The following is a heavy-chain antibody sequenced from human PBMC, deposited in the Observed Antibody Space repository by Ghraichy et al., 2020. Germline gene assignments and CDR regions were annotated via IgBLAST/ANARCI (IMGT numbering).Heavy chain of an antibody. Sequence: GGSLRLSCAASGFTLSNYWMHWVRQAPGKGLVWVSRIKSDGSSTIYADSVKGRFTISRDNAKNTLYLQMNSLRAEDTAVYYCAREYCSGGRCYFGTGGSHFDNRGQGALVTVS. CDR3: AREYCSGGRCYFGTGGSHFDN. V-gene: IGHV3-74*01. CDR2: IKSDGSST. CDR1: GFTLSNYW. D-gene: IGHD2-15*01. J-gene: IGHJ4*02.